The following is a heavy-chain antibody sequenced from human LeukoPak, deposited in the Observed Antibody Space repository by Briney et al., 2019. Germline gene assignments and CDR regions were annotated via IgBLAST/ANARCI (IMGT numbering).Heavy chain of an antibody. V-gene: IGHV4-34*01. CDR3: ARHILEEHWFDP. Sequence: PSETLSLTCAVYGGSFSAYQWSWIRQSPGKGLEWIGEVDHTGSTNYRPSLKSRVTISVDTSKKQFSLKVTSVTAADTAVYYCARHILEEHWFDPWGLGTLVIVSS. CDR2: VDHTGST. J-gene: IGHJ5*02. D-gene: IGHD1-1*01. CDR1: GGSFSAYQ.